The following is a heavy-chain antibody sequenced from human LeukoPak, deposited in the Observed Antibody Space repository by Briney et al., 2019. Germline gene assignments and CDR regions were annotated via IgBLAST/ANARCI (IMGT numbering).Heavy chain of an antibody. J-gene: IGHJ4*02. CDR2: ISPNSGGT. D-gene: IGHD6-13*01. Sequence: ASVKVSCKASGYTFTGYYMHWVRQAPGQGLEWMGRISPNSGGTNYAQKFQGRVTMTRDTSISTAYMELSRLRSDDTAVYYCARAGIAAAGVLFDYWGQGTLVTVSS. CDR1: GYTFTGYY. CDR3: ARAGIAAAGVLFDY. V-gene: IGHV1-2*06.